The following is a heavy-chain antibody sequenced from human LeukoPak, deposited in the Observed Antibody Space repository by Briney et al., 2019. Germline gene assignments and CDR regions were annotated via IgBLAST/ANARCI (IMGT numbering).Heavy chain of an antibody. J-gene: IGHJ4*02. D-gene: IGHD3-9*01. CDR1: GFTFSSYD. Sequence: PGGSLRLSCAASGFTFSSYDMHWVRQATGKGLEWVSAIGTAGDTYYPGSVKGRFTISRENAKNSLYLQMNGLRAEDTAVYYCARAYPLTGYYMPLDYWGQGTLVTVSS. V-gene: IGHV3-13*01. CDR3: ARAYPLTGYYMPLDY. CDR2: IGTAGDT.